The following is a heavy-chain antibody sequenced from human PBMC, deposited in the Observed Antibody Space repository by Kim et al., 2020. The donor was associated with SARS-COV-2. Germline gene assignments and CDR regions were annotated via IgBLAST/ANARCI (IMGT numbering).Heavy chain of an antibody. V-gene: IGHV3-21*01. CDR2: ISSSSSYI. Sequence: GGSLRLSCAASGFTFSSYSMNWVRQAPGKGLEWVSSISSSSSYIYYADSVKGRFTISRDNAKNSLYLQMNSLRAEDTAVYYCARGLLLWFGEARGGMDVWGQGTTVTVSS. CDR3: ARGLLLWFGEARGGMDV. J-gene: IGHJ6*02. D-gene: IGHD3-10*01. CDR1: GFTFSSYS.